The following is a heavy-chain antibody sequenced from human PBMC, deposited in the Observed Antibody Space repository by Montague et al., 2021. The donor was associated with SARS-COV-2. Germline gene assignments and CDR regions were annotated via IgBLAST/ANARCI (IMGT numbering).Heavy chain of an antibody. CDR2: TYYRSQWYN. D-gene: IGHD2-15*01. Sequence: CAISGDSVSSNSAAWDWIRQSPSRGLEWLGRTYYRSQWYNDYAVSVGSRIAINPDTSKNHFSLQLDSVTPEHTAVYYCARSQHCGGGRCYSLSWFDPWGQGTLVIVSS. CDR1: GDSVSSNSAA. CDR3: ARSQHCGGGRCYSLSWFDP. J-gene: IGHJ5*02. V-gene: IGHV6-1*01.